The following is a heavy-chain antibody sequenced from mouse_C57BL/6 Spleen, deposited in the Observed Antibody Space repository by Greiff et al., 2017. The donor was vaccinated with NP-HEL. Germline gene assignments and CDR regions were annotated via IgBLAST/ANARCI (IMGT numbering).Heavy chain of an antibody. J-gene: IGHJ4*01. CDR2: INPNNGGT. D-gene: IGHD2-4*01. V-gene: IGHV1-26*01. Sequence: VQLQQSGPELVKPGASVKISCKASGYTFTDYYMNWVKQSHGKSLEWIGDINPNNGGTSYNQKFKGKATLTVDKSSSTAYMELRSLTSEDSAVYYCARWGIYYDYDGDMDYWDQGTSVTVSS. CDR1: GYTFTDYY. CDR3: ARWGIYYDYDGDMDY.